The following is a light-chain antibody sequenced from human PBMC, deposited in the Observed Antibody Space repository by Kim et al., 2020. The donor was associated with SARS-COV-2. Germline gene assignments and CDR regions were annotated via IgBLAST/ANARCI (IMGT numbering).Light chain of an antibody. V-gene: IGKV3-20*01. J-gene: IGKJ4*01. CDR2: GAS. Sequence: SPGEGATFSCRASQSVTSSYLAWYQQKPGQAPRLLIYGASSRATGIPDRFGGSGSGTDFALTISGLEPEDFAVYYCQHFGSSPFTFGGGTKVEIK. CDR1: QSVTSSY. CDR3: QHFGSSPFT.